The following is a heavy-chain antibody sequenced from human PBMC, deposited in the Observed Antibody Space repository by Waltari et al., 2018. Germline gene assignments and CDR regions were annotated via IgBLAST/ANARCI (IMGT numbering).Heavy chain of an antibody. Sequence: QVQLVQSGAEVRKPGSSVQVSCTAYGGTFRSYAISCVRQAPAQGLEWMGGIIPIFGTANYAQKFQGRVTITADESTSTAYMELSSLRSEDTAVYYCARAYGSGSYYPIGMYYFDYWGQGTLVTVSS. CDR1: GGTFRSYA. D-gene: IGHD3-10*01. CDR2: IIPIFGTA. J-gene: IGHJ4*02. V-gene: IGHV1-69*12. CDR3: ARAYGSGSYYPIGMYYFDY.